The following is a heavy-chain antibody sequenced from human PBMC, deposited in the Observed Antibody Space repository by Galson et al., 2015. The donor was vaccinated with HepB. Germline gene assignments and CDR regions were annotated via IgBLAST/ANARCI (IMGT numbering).Heavy chain of an antibody. J-gene: IGHJ4*02. V-gene: IGHV3-30-3*01. CDR3: ARGIAGYSSGWYYFDY. CDR1: GFTFSSYA. D-gene: IGHD6-19*01. CDR2: ISYDGSNK. Sequence: SLRLSCAASGFTFSSYAMHWVRQAPGKGLEWVAVISYDGSNKYYADSVKGRFTISRDNSKNTLYLQMNSLRAEDTAVYYCARGIAGYSSGWYYFDYWGQGTLVTVSS.